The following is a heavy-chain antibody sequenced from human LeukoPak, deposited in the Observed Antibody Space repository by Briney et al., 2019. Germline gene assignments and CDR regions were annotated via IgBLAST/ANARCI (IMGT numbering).Heavy chain of an antibody. CDR1: GGSFSGYY. D-gene: IGHD3-10*01. J-gene: IGHJ5*02. V-gene: IGHV4-34*01. CDR2: INHSGST. CDR3: ARGPYGSGSYYRWFGP. Sequence: PSETLSLTCAVYGGSFSGYYWSWIRQPPGKGLEWIGEINHSGSTNYNPSLKSRVTISVDTSKNQFSLKLSSVTAADTAVYYCARGPYGSGSYYRWFGPWGQGTLVTVSS.